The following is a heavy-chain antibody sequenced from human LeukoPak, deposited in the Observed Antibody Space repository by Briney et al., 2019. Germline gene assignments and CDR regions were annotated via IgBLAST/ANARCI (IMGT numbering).Heavy chain of an antibody. CDR3: TRRTYGVEFDY. CDR2: IYSTGTT. Sequence: SETLSLTCNVSGASNISGNYYWGWIRQPPGMGVEWIANIYSTGTTQFNPSLRSRVTISADASKNQFFLKYASVTAADTAVYYCTRRTYGVEFDYWGQGSLVTVSS. V-gene: IGHV4-39*01. D-gene: IGHD2-8*01. J-gene: IGHJ4*02. CDR1: GASNISGNYY.